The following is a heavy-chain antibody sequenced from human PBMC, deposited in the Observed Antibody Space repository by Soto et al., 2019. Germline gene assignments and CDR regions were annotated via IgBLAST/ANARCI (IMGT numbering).Heavy chain of an antibody. J-gene: IGHJ6*02. V-gene: IGHV4-59*01. CDR1: GGSISSYY. CDR2: IYYSGST. CDR3: ARDLSRGDILTGYYPNYYYYGMDV. Sequence: SETLSLTCTVSGGSISSYYWSWIRQPPGKGLEWIGYIYYSGSTNYNPSLKSRVTISVDTSKNQFSLKLSSVTAAETAVYYCARDLSRGDILTGYYPNYYYYGMDVWGQGTTVTVSS. D-gene: IGHD3-9*01.